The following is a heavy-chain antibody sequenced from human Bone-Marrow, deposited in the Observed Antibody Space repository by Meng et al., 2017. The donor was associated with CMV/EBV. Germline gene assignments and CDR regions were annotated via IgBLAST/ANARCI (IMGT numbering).Heavy chain of an antibody. D-gene: IGHD3-10*01. CDR3: AIIRGVTMVRGVHNWFDP. J-gene: IGHJ5*02. CDR2: IIPIFGTA. CDR1: FRGYA. V-gene: IGHV1-69*05. Sequence: FRGYAISWVRQAPGQGLEWMGGIIPIFGTANYAQKFQGRVTITTDESTSTAYMELSSLRSEDTAVYYCAIIRGVTMVRGVHNWFDPWGQGTLVTVSS.